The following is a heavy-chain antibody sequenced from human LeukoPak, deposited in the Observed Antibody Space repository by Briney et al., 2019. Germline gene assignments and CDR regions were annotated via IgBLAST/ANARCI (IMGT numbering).Heavy chain of an antibody. CDR1: GYTFTNYY. J-gene: IGHJ4*02. V-gene: IGHV1-46*01. CDR3: ARVIVGFDY. CDR2: TDPIGGST. D-gene: IGHD3-22*01. Sequence: ASVKVSCKASGYTFTNYYIHWVRQAPGQGLEWMGITDPIGGSTNYAQKFQGRVTMTRDTSTSTVYMELRSLRSDDTAVYYCARVIVGFDYWGQGTLVTVSS.